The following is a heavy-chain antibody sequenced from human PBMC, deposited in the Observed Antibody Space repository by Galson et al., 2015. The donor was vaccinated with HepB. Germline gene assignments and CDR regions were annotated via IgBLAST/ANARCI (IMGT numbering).Heavy chain of an antibody. Sequence: SLRLSCAASGFTFSSYWMSWVRQAPGKGLEWVANIKQDGSEKYYVDSVKGRFTISRDNAKNSLYLQMNSLRAEDTAVYYCAREGYGYSYGVDYWGQGTLVTVSS. D-gene: IGHD5-18*01. V-gene: IGHV3-7*01. J-gene: IGHJ4*02. CDR2: IKQDGSEK. CDR1: GFTFSSYW. CDR3: AREGYGYSYGVDY.